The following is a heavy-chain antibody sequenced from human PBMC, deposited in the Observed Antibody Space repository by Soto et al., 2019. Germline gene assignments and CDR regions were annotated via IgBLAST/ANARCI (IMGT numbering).Heavy chain of an antibody. D-gene: IGHD6-19*01. Sequence: GGSLRLSCAASGFTFSSYSMNWVRQAPGKGLEWVSAISGSGGSTYYADSVKGRLTISRDNSKNTLYLQMNSLRAEDTAVYYCANWIAVAPKIDYWGQGTLVTVSS. CDR2: ISGSGGST. V-gene: IGHV3-23*01. J-gene: IGHJ4*02. CDR1: GFTFSSYS. CDR3: ANWIAVAPKIDY.